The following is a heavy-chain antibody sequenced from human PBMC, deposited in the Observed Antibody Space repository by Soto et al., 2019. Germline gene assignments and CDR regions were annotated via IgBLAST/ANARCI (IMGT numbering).Heavy chain of an antibody. D-gene: IGHD3-9*01. CDR2: IRSKAYGGTT. V-gene: IGHV3-49*04. Sequence: EVQLVESGGGLVQPGRSLRLSCTASGFTFGDYAMSWVRQAPGKGLEWVGFIRSKAYGGTTEYAASVKGRFTISRDDSKSIAYLQMNSLKTEDTAVYYCTRVPIRPGSRYGMDVWGQGTTVTVSS. J-gene: IGHJ6*02. CDR3: TRVPIRPGSRYGMDV. CDR1: GFTFGDYA.